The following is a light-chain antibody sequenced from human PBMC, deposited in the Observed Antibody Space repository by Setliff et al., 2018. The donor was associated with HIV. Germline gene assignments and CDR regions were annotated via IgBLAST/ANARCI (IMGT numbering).Light chain of an antibody. CDR1: NSDIGTYDL. J-gene: IGLJ1*01. CDR3: SSYTGSDTFDV. V-gene: IGLV2-23*02. Sequence: QPALAQPASVSGSPGQAITISCTGNNSDIGTYDLVSWYQQHPGRAPKLTIFEVKRRPSGVSNRFSGSKSGNTASLTISGLQAEDEATYFCSSYTGSDTFDVFGTGTKVTV. CDR2: EVK.